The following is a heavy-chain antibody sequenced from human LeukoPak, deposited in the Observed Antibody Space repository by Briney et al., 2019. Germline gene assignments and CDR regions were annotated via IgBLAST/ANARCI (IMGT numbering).Heavy chain of an antibody. J-gene: IGHJ4*02. CDR2: IKQDESEK. CDR1: GFTFSSYW. V-gene: IGHV3-7*01. D-gene: IGHD1-26*01. Sequence: GGSLRLSCAASGFTFSSYWMTWVRQAPGKGLEWVANIKQDESEKYYVDSVKGRSTISRDNAKDSLYLQMSSLRAEDTAVYYCARVRRLHSSGSYYFDYWGQGTLVTVSS. CDR3: ARVRRLHSSGSYYFDY.